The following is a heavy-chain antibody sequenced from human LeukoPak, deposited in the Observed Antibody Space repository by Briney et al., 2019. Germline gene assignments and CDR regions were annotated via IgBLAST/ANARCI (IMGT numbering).Heavy chain of an antibody. J-gene: IGHJ4*02. D-gene: IGHD1-26*01. CDR2: INPSGGST. CDR3: ARTTIVGGSDY. CDR1: GYTFTSYY. Sequence: GASVKVSCKASGYTFTSYYMHWVRQAPGQGLEWMGIINPSGGSTSYAQKFQGRVTMTRDMSTSTVYMELSSLRSEDTAVYYCARTTIVGGSDYWGQGTLVTVSS. V-gene: IGHV1-46*01.